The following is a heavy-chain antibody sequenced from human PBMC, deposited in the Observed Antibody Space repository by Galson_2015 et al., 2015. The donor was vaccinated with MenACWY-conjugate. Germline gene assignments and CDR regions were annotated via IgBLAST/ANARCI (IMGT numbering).Heavy chain of an antibody. CDR3: ARDKFRVCTTSACSGAWDS. V-gene: IGHV3-30*05. D-gene: IGHD1-26*01. J-gene: IGHJ4*02. Sequence: SLRLSCAASGFTFNNFGIHWVRRAPGKGLEWVAFLSYDGSVKSYADSVKGRFAISRDNSENTLYLQMSSLSIDDTAVYYCARDKFRVCTTSACSGAWDSWGQGTPVTVSS. CDR1: GFTFNNFG. CDR2: LSYDGSVK.